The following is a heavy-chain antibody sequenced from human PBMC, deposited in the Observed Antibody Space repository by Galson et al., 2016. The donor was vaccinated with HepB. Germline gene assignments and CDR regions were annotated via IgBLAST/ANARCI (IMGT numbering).Heavy chain of an antibody. D-gene: IGHD6-6*01. CDR1: GFTFSSYW. J-gene: IGHJ5*02. V-gene: IGHV3-7*03. Sequence: SLRLSCAASGFTFSSYWMSWVRQAPGKGLEWVANIKQDGSEKYYVDSVKGRFTISRDNAKNSLYLQMNSLRAEDQAVYYCARDHSSSSTRGWFDPWGQGTLVTVSS. CDR3: ARDHSSSSTRGWFDP. CDR2: IKQDGSEK.